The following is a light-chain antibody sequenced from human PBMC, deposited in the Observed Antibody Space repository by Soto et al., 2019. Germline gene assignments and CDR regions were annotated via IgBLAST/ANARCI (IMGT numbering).Light chain of an antibody. V-gene: IGLV7-46*01. CDR2: DIN. Sequence: QTVVTQEPSLTVSPGGTVTDSGCSSTGAVTSDHWPYWFQQKPGQAPRTLVYDINSKHSWTPARFSGSLLGGKAALTLSGPQPEDEAEYYCLLSYSGAWVFGGGTKVTVL. CDR3: LLSYSGAWV. J-gene: IGLJ3*02. CDR1: TGAVTSDHW.